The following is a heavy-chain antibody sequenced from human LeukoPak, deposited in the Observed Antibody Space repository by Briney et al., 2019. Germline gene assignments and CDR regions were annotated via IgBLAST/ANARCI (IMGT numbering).Heavy chain of an antibody. J-gene: IGHJ6*02. D-gene: IGHD5-12*01. V-gene: IGHV3-21*01. CDR3: ARVEDIVAIYYYYGMDV. CDR2: ISSSSSYI. Sequence: GGSLRLSCAASGFTFSSYSMNWVRQAPGKGLEWVSSISSSSSYIYYADSVKGRFTISRDNAKNSLYLQMNSLRAEDTAVYYCARVEDIVAIYYYYGMDVWGQGTTVTVSS. CDR1: GFTFSSYS.